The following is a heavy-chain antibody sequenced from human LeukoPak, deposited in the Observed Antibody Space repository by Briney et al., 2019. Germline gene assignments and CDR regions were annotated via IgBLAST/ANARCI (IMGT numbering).Heavy chain of an antibody. V-gene: IGHV3-11*04. CDR2: ISSSGTAT. Sequence: PGGSLRLSCTASGFTFDDYYITWIRRAPGQGLDWVAYISSSGTATYYADSVKGRFTISRDNAKNSLYLQMDSLKAEDTAMYYCARPARSGIYYPDAFENWGQGTMVTVSS. CDR3: ARPARSGIYYPDAFEN. D-gene: IGHD3-10*01. CDR1: GFTFDDYY. J-gene: IGHJ3*02.